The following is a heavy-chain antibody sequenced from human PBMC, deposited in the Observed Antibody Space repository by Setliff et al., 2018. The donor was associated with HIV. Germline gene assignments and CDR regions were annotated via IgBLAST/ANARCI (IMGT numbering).Heavy chain of an antibody. V-gene: IGHV3-33*08. Sequence: PGGSLRLSCAASGFTFSDYYMSWIRQAPGEGLEWVAAIWNAGSEKYYADSVKGRFTLSRDTSKNTLFLQMNSLRPEDTAVYYCARVRLYNTALDYWGQGTLVTVSS. J-gene: IGHJ4*02. CDR3: ARVRLYNTALDY. D-gene: IGHD3-3*01. CDR2: IWNAGSEK. CDR1: GFTFSDYY.